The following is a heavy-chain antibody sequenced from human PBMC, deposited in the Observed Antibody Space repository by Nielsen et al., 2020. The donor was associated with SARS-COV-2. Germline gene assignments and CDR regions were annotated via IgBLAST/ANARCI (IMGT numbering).Heavy chain of an antibody. Sequence: GGSLRLSCAASGYTFTSYAMHWVRQAPGQRLEWMGWINAGNGNTKYSQKFQGRVTITRDTSASTAYMELSSLRSEDTAVYYCARDTRFLEWLFPDYWGQGTLVTVSS. CDR3: ARDTRFLEWLFPDY. CDR2: INAGNGNT. V-gene: IGHV1-3*01. J-gene: IGHJ4*02. D-gene: IGHD3-3*01. CDR1: GYTFTSYA.